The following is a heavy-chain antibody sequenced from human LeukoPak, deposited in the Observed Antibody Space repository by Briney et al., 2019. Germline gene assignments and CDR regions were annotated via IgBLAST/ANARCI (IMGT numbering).Heavy chain of an antibody. J-gene: IGHJ6*02. CDR3: ARAQDGSGSYYNPYYYYGMDV. V-gene: IGHV1-18*01. D-gene: IGHD3-10*01. Sequence: ASVKVSCKASGYTFTSYGISWVRQAPGQGLEWMGWISAYNGNTNYAQKLQGRVTMTTDTSTSTAYMELRSLRSDDTTVYYCARAQDGSGSYYNPYYYYGMDVWGQGTTVTVSS. CDR1: GYTFTSYG. CDR2: ISAYNGNT.